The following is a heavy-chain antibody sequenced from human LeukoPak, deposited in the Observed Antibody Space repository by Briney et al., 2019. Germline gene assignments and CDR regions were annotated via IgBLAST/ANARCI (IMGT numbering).Heavy chain of an antibody. J-gene: IGHJ4*02. D-gene: IGHD4-17*01. CDR1: GGSISSSSYY. V-gene: IGHV4-39*07. CDR3: ARGHDYGDYLDY. CDR2: IYYSGST. Sequence: SETLSLTCTVSGGSISSSSYYWGWIRQPPGKGLEWIGSIYYSGSTYYNPSLKSRVTISVDTSKNQFSLKLSSVTAADTAVYYCARGHDYGDYLDYWGQGTLVTVSS.